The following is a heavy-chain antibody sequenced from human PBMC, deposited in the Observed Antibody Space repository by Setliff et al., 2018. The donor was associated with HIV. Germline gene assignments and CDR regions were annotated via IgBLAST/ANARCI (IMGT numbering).Heavy chain of an antibody. CDR3: AREHFWSGYYSYDAFDI. D-gene: IGHD3-3*02. V-gene: IGHV4-4*09. CDR1: GGSISGYY. CDR2: IYSSGRT. J-gene: IGHJ3*02. Sequence: SETLSLTCSVSGGSISGYYWTWIRQPPGKGLEWIGYIYSSGRTNYNPSLKSRVTISEDTSKNQFSLKLSSVTAADTAVYYCAREHFWSGYYSYDAFDIWGQGTMVTVSS.